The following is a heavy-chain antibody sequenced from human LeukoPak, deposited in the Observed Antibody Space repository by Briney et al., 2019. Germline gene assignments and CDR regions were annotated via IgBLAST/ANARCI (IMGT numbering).Heavy chain of an antibody. CDR2: ISAYNGNT. CDR3: ARDRADIVVVPAARDYYYYGMDV. J-gene: IGHJ6*02. Sequence: ASVKVSCKASGYTFTSYGISWVRQAPGQGLEWMGWISAYNGNTNYAQKLQGRVTMTTDTSTSTAYMELRSLRSDDTAVYYSARDRADIVVVPAARDYYYYGMDVWGQGTTVTVSS. D-gene: IGHD2-2*01. V-gene: IGHV1-18*01. CDR1: GYTFTSYG.